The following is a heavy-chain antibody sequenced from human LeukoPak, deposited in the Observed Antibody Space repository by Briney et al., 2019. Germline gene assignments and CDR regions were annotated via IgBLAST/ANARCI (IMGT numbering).Heavy chain of an antibody. V-gene: IGHV3-74*01. CDR2: LRTDGGRT. Sequence: GGSLRLSCAASGFTFSNYWMHWVRQAPGKGLEWVSRLRTDGGRTNYADSVKGRFTISRDNTKNMVYLQMNSLRAEDTAVYYCSRDHPGSNSLDYWGQGTLVTVSS. J-gene: IGHJ4*02. CDR3: SRDHPGSNSLDY. CDR1: GFTFSNYW. D-gene: IGHD4-11*01.